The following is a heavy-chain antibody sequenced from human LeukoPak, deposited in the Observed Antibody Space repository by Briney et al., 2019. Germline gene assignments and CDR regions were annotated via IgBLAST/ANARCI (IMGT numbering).Heavy chain of an antibody. J-gene: IGHJ4*02. CDR3: ARETYSNILTGTDY. CDR2: ISTYDDNI. V-gene: IGHV1-18*04. D-gene: IGHD3-9*01. CDR1: GYTFTSNY. Sequence: ASVKVSCKAFGYTFTSNYMHWVRQAPGQGLEWLGWISTYDDNIKYAQSLQGRLTLTIDTSTSTAYMELRSLTSDDTAVYYCARETYSNILTGTDYWGPGTLVTVSS.